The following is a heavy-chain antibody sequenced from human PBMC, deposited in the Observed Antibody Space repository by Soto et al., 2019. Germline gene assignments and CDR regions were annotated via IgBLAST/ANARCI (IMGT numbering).Heavy chain of an antibody. Sequence: VKVSCKASGGTFSSYVITWARQAPGQGLEWMGGIIPMFGTTNYAQKFQGRLTITADESTSSAYMELTTLRSEDTAVYYCATSSRKHFLGGNCYENWFVPWRQRTFVT. V-gene: IGHV1-69*13. CDR1: GGTFSSYV. CDR3: ATSSRKHFLGGNCYENWFVP. J-gene: IGHJ5*02. D-gene: IGHD2-15*01. CDR2: IIPMFGTT.